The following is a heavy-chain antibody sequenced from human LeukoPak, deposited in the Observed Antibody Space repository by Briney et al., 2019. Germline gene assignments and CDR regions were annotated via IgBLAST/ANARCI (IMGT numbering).Heavy chain of an antibody. V-gene: IGHV3-21*01. J-gene: IGHJ3*02. D-gene: IGHD1-26*01. CDR2: ISVTSSYI. CDR3: AREDSGSYDPGSFDI. Sequence: GGSLRLSCAASGFTVSSNYMSWVRQAPGKGLEWVSSISVTSSYIYYADSVKGRFTISRDNANSSLSLQMHSLRAEDTSVYYCAREDSGSYDPGSFDIWGQGTLVTVSS. CDR1: GFTVSSNY.